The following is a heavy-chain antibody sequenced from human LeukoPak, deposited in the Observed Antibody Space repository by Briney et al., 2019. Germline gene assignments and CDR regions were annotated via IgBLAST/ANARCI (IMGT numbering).Heavy chain of an antibody. D-gene: IGHD2-2*01. CDR1: GFTFSSYG. J-gene: IGHJ4*02. CDR2: ISGRGASK. Sequence: GGSLRLSCAASGFTFSSYGMSWVRQAPGKGLEWVSGISGRGASKYYADSVKGRFTISRDNSKNTLYLQMNSLRAEDTAVYYCAKGVVVAPDVTPFDYWGQGTLVTVSS. V-gene: IGHV3-23*01. CDR3: AKGVVVAPDVTPFDY.